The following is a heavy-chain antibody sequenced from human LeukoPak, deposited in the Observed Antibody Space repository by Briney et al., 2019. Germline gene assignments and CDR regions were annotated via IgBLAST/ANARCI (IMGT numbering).Heavy chain of an antibody. CDR1: GFTFSSYA. J-gene: IGHJ4*02. V-gene: IGHV3-23*01. D-gene: IGHD5-18*01. CDR3: ATNVDTAMGFDY. CDR2: ISGSGGST. Sequence: GGSLRLSCAASGFTFSSYAMSWVRQAPGKGLEWVSAISGSGGSTYYADSVKGRFTISRANSKNTLYLQMNSLRAEDTAVYYCATNVDTAMGFDYWGQGTLVTVSS.